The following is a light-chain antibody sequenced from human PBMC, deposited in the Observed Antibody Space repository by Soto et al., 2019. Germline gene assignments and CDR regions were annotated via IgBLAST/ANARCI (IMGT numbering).Light chain of an antibody. J-gene: IGKJ2*01. CDR1: QSVSSL. V-gene: IGKV3-15*01. Sequence: IVLTQSPATLSVSRGERATLSCRASQSVSSLLAWYQQKPRQAPRLLIYDTSTRATGIPARFSGSGSGTDFTLTISSLQSEDFAIYYCQQYNIWPYTFGQGTK. CDR2: DTS. CDR3: QQYNIWPYT.